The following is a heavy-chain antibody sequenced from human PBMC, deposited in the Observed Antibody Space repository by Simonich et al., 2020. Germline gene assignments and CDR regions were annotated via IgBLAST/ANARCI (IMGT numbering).Heavy chain of an antibody. CDR1: GFTFSRYA. Sequence: QVQLVESGGGVFQPGRSLRLSCAASGFTFSRYAMHWVRQAPGKGLGWLAVISNDGSNKYYEDSVKGRFTLTRDNYKNQLYLQMNSLRAEDTAVYYCDREDLTGDAFDIWGQGTMVTVSS. V-gene: IGHV3-30*07. CDR3: DREDLTGDAFDI. J-gene: IGHJ3*02. D-gene: IGHD7-27*01. CDR2: ISNDGSNK.